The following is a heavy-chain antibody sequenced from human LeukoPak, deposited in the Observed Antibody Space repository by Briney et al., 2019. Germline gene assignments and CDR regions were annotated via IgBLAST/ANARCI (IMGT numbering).Heavy chain of an antibody. D-gene: IGHD2/OR15-2a*01. J-gene: IGHJ4*02. CDR2: INSDGSWT. CDR3: VSFYEAY. V-gene: IGHV3-74*01. CDR1: GNYW. Sequence: GGSLRLSCAASGNYWMHWVRRAPGKGLVWVSHINSDGSWTSYADSVKGRFTISKDNAKNTVYLQMNNLRAEDTAVYYCVSFYEAYWGRGTLVTVSS.